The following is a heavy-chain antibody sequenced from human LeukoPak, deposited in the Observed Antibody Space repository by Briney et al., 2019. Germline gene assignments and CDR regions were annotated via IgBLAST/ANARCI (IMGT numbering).Heavy chain of an antibody. V-gene: IGHV4-59*08. CDR2: ISQNGCT. D-gene: IGHD2-15*01. CDR3: TRHDVVAVIGHGMAV. CDR1: GASIGSYY. J-gene: IGHJ6*02. Sequence: PSETLSLTCTVSGASIGSYYGRWIRQPPGKGLEGIGYISQNGCTKYTPSLKSRVTISRDPSENQFSLILSSVTAADTAVYYCTRHDVVAVIGHGMAVWGQGTTVTVSS.